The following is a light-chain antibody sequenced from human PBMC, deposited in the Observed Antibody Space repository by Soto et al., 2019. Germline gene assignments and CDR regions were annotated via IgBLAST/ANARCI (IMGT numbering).Light chain of an antibody. V-gene: IGKV3-15*01. J-gene: IGKJ1*01. Sequence: EIVMTQSPATLSVSPGERATLSCRASQSVSNNLAWYQQKSGQAPRLLIYGAFTRATGFPARFSGSGSGTEFTLTINSLQSEDFAVYYCQQYNNWPPTFGQGTKVEIK. CDR3: QQYNNWPPT. CDR1: QSVSNN. CDR2: GAF.